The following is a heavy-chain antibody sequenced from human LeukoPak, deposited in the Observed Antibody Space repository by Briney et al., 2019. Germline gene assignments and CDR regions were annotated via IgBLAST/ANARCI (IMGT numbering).Heavy chain of an antibody. V-gene: IGHV1-18*01. Sequence: ASVKVSCKASGYTFTSYGISWVRQAPGQGLEWMGWISAYNGNTNYAQKLQGRVTMTTDTSTSTAYMELRSLRSDDTAVYYCARDTYYPDLLTFDYWGQGTLVTVSS. CDR2: ISAYNGNT. CDR1: GYTFTSYG. CDR3: ARDTYYPDLLTFDY. D-gene: IGHD3/OR15-3a*01. J-gene: IGHJ4*02.